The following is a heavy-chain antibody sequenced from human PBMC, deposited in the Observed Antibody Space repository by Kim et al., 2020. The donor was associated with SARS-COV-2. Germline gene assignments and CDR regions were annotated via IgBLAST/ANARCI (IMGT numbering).Heavy chain of an antibody. V-gene: IGHV4-59*01. D-gene: IGHD6-19*01. CDR2: IYYSGST. CDR3: ARDGMGGYSSGWYVY. Sequence: SETLSLTCTVSGGSINSYYWSWIRQPPGKGLEWIGYIYYSGSTNYNPSLKSRVTISVDTSKNQFSLKLSSVTAADTVVYYCARDGMGGYSSGWYVYWGQGTLVTVSS. J-gene: IGHJ4*02. CDR1: GGSINSYY.